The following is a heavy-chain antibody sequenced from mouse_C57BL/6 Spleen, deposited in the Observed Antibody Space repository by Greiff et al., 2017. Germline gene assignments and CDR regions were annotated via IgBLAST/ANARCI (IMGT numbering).Heavy chain of an antibody. V-gene: IGHV1-26*01. CDR1: GYTFTDYY. CDR2: IIPNNGGT. J-gene: IGHJ3*01. D-gene: IGHD2-3*01. Sequence: EVQLQQSGPELVKPGASVKISCKASGYTFTDYYMNWVKQSHGKSLEWIGDIIPNNGGTSYNQKFKGKATLTVDKSSSTAYMELRSLTSRDSAVYYWTSLSDGYYPWFAYWGQGTLVTVSA. CDR3: TSLSDGYYPWFAY.